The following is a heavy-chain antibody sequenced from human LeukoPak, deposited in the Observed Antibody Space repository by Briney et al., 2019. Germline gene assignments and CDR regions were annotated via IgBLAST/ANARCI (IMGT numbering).Heavy chain of an antibody. CDR3: AKLMGRDPGTQKNY. Sequence: GGSLRLSCAASGFTFSSYAMSWVRQAPGKGLEWVSAISGSGGSTYYADSVKGRFTISRDNSKNTLYLQMNSLRAEDTAVYYCAKLMGRDPGTQKNYWGQGTLVTVSS. CDR2: ISGSGGST. V-gene: IGHV3-23*01. CDR1: GFTFSSYA. D-gene: IGHD2-8*01. J-gene: IGHJ4*02.